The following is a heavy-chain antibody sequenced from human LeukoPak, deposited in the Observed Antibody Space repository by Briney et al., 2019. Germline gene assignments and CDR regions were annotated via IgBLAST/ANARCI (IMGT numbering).Heavy chain of an antibody. D-gene: IGHD2-2*01. CDR2: ISGSGGST. V-gene: IGHV3-23*01. J-gene: IGHJ4*02. Sequence: PGGSLRLSCAASGFTFSSYVMSWVRQAPGKGLEWVSAISGSGGSTYYADSVKGRFTISRDNSKNTLYLQMNSLRAEDTAVYYCARGYCSSTSCSLEYWGQGTLVTVSS. CDR1: GFTFSSYV. CDR3: ARGYCSSTSCSLEY.